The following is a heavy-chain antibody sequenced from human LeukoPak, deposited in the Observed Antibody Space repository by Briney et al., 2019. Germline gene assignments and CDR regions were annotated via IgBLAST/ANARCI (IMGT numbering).Heavy chain of an antibody. J-gene: IGHJ4*02. Sequence: ASVKVSCKASGYTFTSYDINSVRQATGQGIEWMGWMNPNSGNTGYAQKFQGRVTMTRNSSISTAYMELSSLRSEDTAVYYCARGYNSGWYYFDYWGQGTLVTVSS. CDR3: ARGYNSGWYYFDY. D-gene: IGHD6-19*01. V-gene: IGHV1-8*01. CDR2: MNPNSGNT. CDR1: GYTFTSYD.